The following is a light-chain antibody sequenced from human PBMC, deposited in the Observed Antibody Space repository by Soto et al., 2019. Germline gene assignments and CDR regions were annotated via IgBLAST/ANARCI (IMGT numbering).Light chain of an antibody. CDR3: QQYGSSPRT. J-gene: IGKJ1*01. CDR1: QSVRSSY. V-gene: IGKV3-20*01. Sequence: IVLTQSPGTLSLSPWERATLSCRASQSVRSSYLAWYQQKPGQAPRLLIYGASSRATGIPDRFSGSGSGTDFTLTISRLEPEDFAVYYCQQYGSSPRTFGQGTKVDIK. CDR2: GAS.